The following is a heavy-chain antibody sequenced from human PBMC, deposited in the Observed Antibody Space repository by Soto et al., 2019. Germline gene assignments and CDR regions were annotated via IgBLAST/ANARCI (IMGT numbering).Heavy chain of an antibody. Sequence: NPSETLSLTCTVSGGSISSYYWSWIRQPPGKGLEWIGYIYYSGSTNYNPSLKSRVTISVDTSKNQFSLKLSSVTAADTAVYYCARMESSGTRAFDIWGQGTMVTVSS. D-gene: IGHD3-3*01. V-gene: IGHV4-59*01. CDR1: GGSISSYY. J-gene: IGHJ3*02. CDR2: IYYSGST. CDR3: ARMESSGTRAFDI.